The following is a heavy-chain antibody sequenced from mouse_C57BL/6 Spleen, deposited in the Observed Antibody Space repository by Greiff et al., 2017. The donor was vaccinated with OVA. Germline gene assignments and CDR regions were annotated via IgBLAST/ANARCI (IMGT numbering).Heavy chain of an antibody. CDR2: IYPSDSET. J-gene: IGHJ1*03. CDR3: ARWGYGSSYGGYFDV. CDR1: GYTFTSYW. Sequence: VQLQQPGAELVRPGSSVKLSCKASGYTFTSYWMDWVKQRPGQGLEWIGNIYPSDSETHYNQKFKDKATLTVDKSSSTAYMQLSSLTSEDSAVYYCARWGYGSSYGGYFDVWGTGTTVTVSS. D-gene: IGHD1-1*01. V-gene: IGHV1-61*01.